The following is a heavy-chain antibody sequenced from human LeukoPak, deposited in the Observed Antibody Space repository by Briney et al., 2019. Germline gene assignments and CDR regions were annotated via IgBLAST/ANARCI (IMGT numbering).Heavy chain of an antibody. CDR2: IRGSEGST. Sequence: GGSLRLSCAASGFPFSTYAMSWVLQAPGKGLEWVSSIRGSEGSTYYADSVKGRFAISRDNSKNTLYLQMNSLRAEDTALYYCAKDVYGDYGGLDYWGQGTLVTVSS. D-gene: IGHD4-17*01. V-gene: IGHV3-23*01. J-gene: IGHJ4*02. CDR1: GFPFSTYA. CDR3: AKDVYGDYGGLDY.